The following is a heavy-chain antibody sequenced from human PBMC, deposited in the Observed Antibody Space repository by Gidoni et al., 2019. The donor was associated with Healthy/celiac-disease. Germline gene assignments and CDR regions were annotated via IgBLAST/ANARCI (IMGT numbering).Heavy chain of an antibody. CDR3: ARETMRNAFDI. D-gene: IGHD2-2*01. J-gene: IGHJ3*02. CDR1: GGTFSSYT. Sequence: QVQLVQSGAEVKKPGSSGKVSCKASGGTFSSYTISWVRQAPGQGLEWMGRIIPILGIANYAQKFQGRVTITADKSTSTAYMELSSLRSEDTAVYYCARETMRNAFDIWGQGTMVTVSS. V-gene: IGHV1-69*08. CDR2: IIPILGIA.